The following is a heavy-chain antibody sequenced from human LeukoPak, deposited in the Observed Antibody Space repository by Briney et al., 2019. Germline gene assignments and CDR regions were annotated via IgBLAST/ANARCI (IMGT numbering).Heavy chain of an antibody. V-gene: IGHV4-34*01. CDR3: ARGHSRVLIDD. CDR2: IQYSADT. D-gene: IGHD1-26*01. Sequence: SETLSLTCAVYGVSFSDYYWSWIRQPPGKGLEWIGVIQYSADTNYNPSLKSRVTISVDTSKNQLSLKLSSVTAADTAVYYCARGHSRVLIDDWGQGTLVTVSS. J-gene: IGHJ4*02. CDR1: GVSFSDYY.